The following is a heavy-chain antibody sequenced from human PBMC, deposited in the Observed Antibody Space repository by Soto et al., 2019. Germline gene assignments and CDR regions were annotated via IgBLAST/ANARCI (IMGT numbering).Heavy chain of an antibody. V-gene: IGHV3-21*06. Sequence: EVQLVESGGGLVKPGGSLRLSCEASGFTFSSYTMSWVRQAPGRGLEGVSSISKSSSYTFYADSVKGRFTLSRDNAKSSMSLRMNSLRAEDTAMYYCARDLGHSYVLDYWGQGALVTVSS. D-gene: IGHD3-16*01. CDR2: ISKSSSYT. CDR3: ARDLGHSYVLDY. CDR1: GFTFSSYT. J-gene: IGHJ4*02.